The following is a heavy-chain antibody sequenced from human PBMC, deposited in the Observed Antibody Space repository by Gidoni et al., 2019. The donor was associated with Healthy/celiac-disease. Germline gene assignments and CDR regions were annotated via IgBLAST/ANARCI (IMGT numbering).Heavy chain of an antibody. CDR1: GFPFSSYA. CDR3: AKDLGVRVARGGNSELDY. D-gene: IGHD3-10*01. V-gene: IGHV3-23*04. J-gene: IGHJ4*02. CDR2: ISGSGGST. Sequence: EVQLVESGGGLVQPGGSLRLSVSAFGFPFSSYALSWVRQAPGKGLEWVSAISGSGGSTYYADSVKGRFTISRDNSKNTLYLQMNSLRAEDTAVYYCAKDLGVRVARGGNSELDYWGQGTLVTVSS.